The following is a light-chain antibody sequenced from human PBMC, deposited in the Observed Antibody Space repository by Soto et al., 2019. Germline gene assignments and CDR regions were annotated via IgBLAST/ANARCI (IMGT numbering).Light chain of an antibody. J-gene: IGLJ3*02. CDR3: SSYGSSNTEV. CDR1: SSDIGGYNS. V-gene: IGLV2-14*01. CDR2: DVT. Sequence: QSALTQPASVSGSPGQSITISCTGTSSDIGGYNSVSWYQQHPGKVPKLLIYDVTNRPSGISNRFSGSKSGNTASLTISGLQAEDEADYYCSSYGSSNTEVFGGGTKLTVL.